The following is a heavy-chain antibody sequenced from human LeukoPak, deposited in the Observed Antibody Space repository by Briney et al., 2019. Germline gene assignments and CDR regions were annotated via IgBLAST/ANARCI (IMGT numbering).Heavy chain of an antibody. CDR3: AKKLFTGMGYYFDS. J-gene: IGHJ4*02. Sequence: GGSLRLSCAASGFTFRSYAMHWVRQGPGKGLEWVAVISYDGSNEDYTDSVKGRFTISRDNSKSTLYLQMNSLRAEDTAVYYCAKKLFTGMGYYFDSWGQGTLVTVSS. CDR1: GFTFRSYA. CDR2: ISYDGSNE. D-gene: IGHD3-10*01. V-gene: IGHV3-30-3*02.